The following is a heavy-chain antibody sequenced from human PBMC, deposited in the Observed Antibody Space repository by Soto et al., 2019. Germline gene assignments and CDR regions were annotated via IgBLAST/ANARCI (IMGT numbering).Heavy chain of an antibody. CDR2: IIPMFGTA. CDR3: ARVGPAHYYDSSGYYSPLDY. CDR1: GDTFSSYA. D-gene: IGHD3-22*01. Sequence: QVQLVQSGAEVKKPGSSVKVSCKASGDTFSSYAINWVRQAPGQGLEWMGGIIPMFGTANYAQKFKGRVTITAGESTRRVYMELSSLRSEDTVVYYCARVGPAHYYDSSGYYSPLDYWGQGTLVTVSS. V-gene: IGHV1-69*01. J-gene: IGHJ4*02.